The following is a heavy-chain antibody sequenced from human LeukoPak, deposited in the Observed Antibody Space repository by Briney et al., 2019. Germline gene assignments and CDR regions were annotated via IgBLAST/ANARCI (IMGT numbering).Heavy chain of an antibody. Sequence: PVKVSCKASGGTFSSYAISWVRQAPGQGLEWMGGIIPIFGTANYAQKFQGRVTITADESTSTAYMELSSLRSEDTAVYYCARWETSVYDRPDAFDIWGQGTMVTVSS. D-gene: IGHD5/OR15-5a*01. CDR1: GGTFSSYA. CDR2: IIPIFGTA. V-gene: IGHV1-69*13. CDR3: ARWETSVYDRPDAFDI. J-gene: IGHJ3*02.